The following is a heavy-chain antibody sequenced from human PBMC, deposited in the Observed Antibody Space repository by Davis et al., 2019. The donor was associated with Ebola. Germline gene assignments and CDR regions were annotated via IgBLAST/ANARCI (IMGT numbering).Heavy chain of an antibody. J-gene: IGHJ4*02. CDR2: IRSKANSYAT. Sequence: GGSLRLSCAASGFTFSGSAMHWVRQASGKGLEWVGRIRSKANSYATAYAVSVKGRFTISRDDSKNTAYLQMNSLRDEDTAVYYCARDGRYLYSSGLEFDYWGQGTLVTVSS. CDR1: GFTFSGSA. D-gene: IGHD6-19*01. CDR3: ARDGRYLYSSGLEFDY. V-gene: IGHV3-73*01.